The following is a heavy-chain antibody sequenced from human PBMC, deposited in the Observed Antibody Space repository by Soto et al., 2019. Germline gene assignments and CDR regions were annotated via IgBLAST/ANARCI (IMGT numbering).Heavy chain of an antibody. CDR1: GGTFSSYA. V-gene: IGHV1-69*13. D-gene: IGHD3-10*01. CDR2: IIPIFGTA. Sequence: SVTVSCKASGGTFSSYAIRWVRQAPGQGLEWMGWIIPIFGTANYAQKFQGRVTITANESTSTAYMELSSLRSEDTAVYYCARVMGSGNYYYYYYMDVWGKGTTVTVSS. CDR3: ARVMGSGNYYYYYYMDV. J-gene: IGHJ6*03.